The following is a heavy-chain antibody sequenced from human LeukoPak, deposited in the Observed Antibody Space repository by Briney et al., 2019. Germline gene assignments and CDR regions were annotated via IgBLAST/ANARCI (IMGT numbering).Heavy chain of an antibody. CDR1: GGSRSSGGYY. CDR2: IYYSGST. Sequence: SDTLSLTCTVSGGSRSSGGYYWSWIRPHPGKGLEWIGYIYYSGSTYYNPSLKSRVTISVDTSKNQFSLKLSSVTAADTAVYYCARTAYARFFDLWGRGTLVTVSS. J-gene: IGHJ2*01. V-gene: IGHV4-31*03. CDR3: ARTAYARFFDL. D-gene: IGHD2-21*01.